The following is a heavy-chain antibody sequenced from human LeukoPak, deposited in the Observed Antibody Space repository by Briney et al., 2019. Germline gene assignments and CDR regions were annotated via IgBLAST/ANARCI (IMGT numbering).Heavy chain of an antibody. D-gene: IGHD1-26*01. V-gene: IGHV4-61*02. CDR1: GGSISSGSYY. CDR2: IYTSGST. CDR3: ARDDGATPYMDV. Sequence: PSQTLSLTCTVSGGSISSGSYYWSWIRQPAGKGLEWIGRIYTSGSTNYNPSLKSRVTISVDTSKNQFSLKLSSVTVADTAVYYCARDDGATPYMDVWGKGTTVTVSS. J-gene: IGHJ6*03.